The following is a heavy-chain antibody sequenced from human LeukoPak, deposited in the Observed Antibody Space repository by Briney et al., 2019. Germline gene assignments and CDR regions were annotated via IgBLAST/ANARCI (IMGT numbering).Heavy chain of an antibody. V-gene: IGHV3-30*02. CDR2: IWYDGSNK. Sequence: GGSLRLSCAATGFTFSNHGMHWVRQAPGKGLEWVVLIWYDGSNKEYAESVKGRFTISRDNSKNTLYLQMNSLRAEDTAVYYCAKVWTPMVRGAHSWVDYWGQGTLVTASS. D-gene: IGHD3-10*01. CDR1: GFTFSNHG. CDR3: AKVWTPMVRGAHSWVDY. J-gene: IGHJ4*02.